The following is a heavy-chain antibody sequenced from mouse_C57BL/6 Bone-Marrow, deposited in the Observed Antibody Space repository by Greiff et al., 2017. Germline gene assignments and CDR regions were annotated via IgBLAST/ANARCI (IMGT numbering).Heavy chain of an antibody. D-gene: IGHD1-1*01. J-gene: IGHJ2*01. CDR2: INPSSGYT. CDR1: GYTFTSYW. CDR3: ATTVWGY. Sequence: QVQLQQSGAELAKPGASVKLSCKASGYTFTSYWMHWVKQRPGQGLEWIGYINPSSGYTKYNQKFKDKATLPADKSSSTAYMQLSSLTYEDSAVYYCATTVWGYWGQGTTLTVSS. V-gene: IGHV1-7*01.